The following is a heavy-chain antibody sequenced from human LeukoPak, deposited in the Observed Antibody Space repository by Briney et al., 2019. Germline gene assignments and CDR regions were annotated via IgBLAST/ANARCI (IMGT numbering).Heavy chain of an antibody. V-gene: IGHV3-11*04. D-gene: IGHD5-12*01. CDR3: ARDTSFRGYSGYAKYYFDY. CDR2: ISSSGSTI. J-gene: IGHJ4*02. Sequence: GGSPRLSCAASGFTFSDYYMSWIRQAPGKGLEWVSYISSSGSTIYYADSVKGRFTISRDNAKNSLYLQMNSLRAEDTAVYYCARDTSFRGYSGYAKYYFDYWGQGTLVTVSS. CDR1: GFTFSDYY.